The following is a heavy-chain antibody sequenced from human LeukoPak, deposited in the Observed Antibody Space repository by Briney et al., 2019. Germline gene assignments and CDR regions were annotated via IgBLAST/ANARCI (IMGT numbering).Heavy chain of an antibody. D-gene: IGHD3-10*01. Sequence: SETLSLTCTVSGGSITSGTYYWGWIRQPPGKGLEWIGSIYYTGSTYYNPSLKSRVTISIDTSKNQFSLNLTSVTAADTAVYFCARDKIVRAAHDAFDIWGQGTMVTVSS. CDR3: ARDKIVRAAHDAFDI. J-gene: IGHJ3*02. CDR1: GGSITSGTYY. CDR2: IYYTGST. V-gene: IGHV4-39*07.